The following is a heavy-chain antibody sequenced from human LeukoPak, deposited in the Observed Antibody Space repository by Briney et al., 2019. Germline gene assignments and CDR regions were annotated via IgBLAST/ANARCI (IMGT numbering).Heavy chain of an antibody. CDR1: GFGLSNYG. J-gene: IGHJ6*02. Sequence: GGSLRLSCAASGFGLSNYGMHWVRQAPGKGLEWVAVMWYDGSNKDYADSVKGRFTISRDNSKNTLYLQMNSLRAEDTAVYYCARVGAPIAARPWGMDVWGQGTTVTVSS. CDR3: ARVGAPIAARPWGMDV. V-gene: IGHV3-33*01. D-gene: IGHD6-6*01. CDR2: MWYDGSNK.